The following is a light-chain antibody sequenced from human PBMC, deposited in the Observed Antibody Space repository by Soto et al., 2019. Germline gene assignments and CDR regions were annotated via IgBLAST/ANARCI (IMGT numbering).Light chain of an antibody. CDR3: SSYTSSTTLVV. J-gene: IGLJ2*01. V-gene: IGLV2-14*01. Sequence: QSALTQPASVSGSPGQSITISCTGTSSDVGGYNYVSWYQQRPGKAPKVMIYDVSNRPSGVSNRFSGSKSGNTASLTISGLQAEDEAEYYCSSYTSSTTLVVFGGGTQLTVL. CDR1: SSDVGGYNY. CDR2: DVS.